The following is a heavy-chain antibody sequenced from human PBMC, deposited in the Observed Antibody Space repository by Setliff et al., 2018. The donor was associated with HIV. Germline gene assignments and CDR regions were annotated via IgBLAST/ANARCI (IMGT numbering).Heavy chain of an antibody. D-gene: IGHD6-13*01. J-gene: IGHJ4*02. CDR2: INWSGSTK. Sequence: GGSLRLSCAASGFTFDDHGMSWVRQAPGKGLEWVSTINWSGSTKDYADSVKDRFSISRDNAKNSLYLQMNSLRAEDTAFYYCARGGGGAGAGNFDYWGQGTLVTVSS. CDR1: GFTFDDHG. CDR3: ARGGGGAGAGNFDY. V-gene: IGHV3-20*04.